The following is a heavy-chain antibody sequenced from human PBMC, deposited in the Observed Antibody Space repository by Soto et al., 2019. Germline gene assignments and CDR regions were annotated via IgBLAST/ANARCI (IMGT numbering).Heavy chain of an antibody. CDR3: ARLEGLATISYYFDF. CDR2: IYFRGNT. Sequence: SETLSLTCTVSGGSISSHYWGWIRQPPGKGLEWIGSIYFRGNTYYNLSLQTRVTISLDKSKSQFSLKLNSVTAADSAVYFCARLEGLATISYYFDFWGQGALVTVSS. V-gene: IGHV4-39*01. J-gene: IGHJ4*02. CDR1: GGSISSHY. D-gene: IGHD3-9*01.